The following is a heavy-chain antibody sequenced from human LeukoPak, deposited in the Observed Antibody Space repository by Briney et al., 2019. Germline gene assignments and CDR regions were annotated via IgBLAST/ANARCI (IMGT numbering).Heavy chain of an antibody. CDR3: ARGHSSGWYYIDN. CDR1: GGSITSYY. Sequence: SETLSLTCTVSGGSITSYYWSWIRQPPGKGLEWIGYIYASGSTNYNPSLKSRATISVDTSKNQFSLKLSSVTAADTAVYYCARGHSSGWYYIDNWGQGTLVTVSS. J-gene: IGHJ4*02. D-gene: IGHD6-19*01. CDR2: IYASGST. V-gene: IGHV4-4*09.